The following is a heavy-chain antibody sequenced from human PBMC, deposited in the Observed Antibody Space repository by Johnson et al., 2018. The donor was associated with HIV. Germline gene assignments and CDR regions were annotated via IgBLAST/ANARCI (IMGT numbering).Heavy chain of an antibody. D-gene: IGHD1-26*01. V-gene: IGHV3-66*01. CDR1: GFTFSSYW. CDR2: IYSSGST. J-gene: IGHJ3*02. Sequence: VQLVESGGGLVKSGGSLRLSCAASGFTFSSYWMHWVRQAPVKGLVWVSRIYSSGSTYYADSVKGRFTISRDNSKNTLYLQMGSLRAEDMAVYYCARGGGVVGNAFDIWGQGTMVTVSS. CDR3: ARGGGVVGNAFDI.